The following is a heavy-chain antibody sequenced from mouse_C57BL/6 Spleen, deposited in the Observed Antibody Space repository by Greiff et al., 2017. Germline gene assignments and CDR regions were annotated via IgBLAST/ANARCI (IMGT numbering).Heavy chain of an antibody. CDR2: INPNNGGT. J-gene: IGHJ3*01. V-gene: IGHV1-26*01. Sequence: VQLQQSGPELVKPGASVKISCKASGYTFTDYYMNWVKQSHGKSLEWIGDINPNNGGTSYNQTFKGKATLTVDKSSSTAYMELRSLTSEDSAVYYCARGVFYYGSSYGAWFAYWGQGTLVTVSA. CDR3: ARGVFYYGSSYGAWFAY. CDR1: GYTFTDYY. D-gene: IGHD1-1*01.